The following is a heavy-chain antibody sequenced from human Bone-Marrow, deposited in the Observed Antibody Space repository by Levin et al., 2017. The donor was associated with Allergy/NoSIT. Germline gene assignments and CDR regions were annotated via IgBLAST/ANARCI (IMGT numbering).Heavy chain of an antibody. D-gene: IGHD2-2*01. J-gene: IGHJ4*02. CDR3: AKLRDTSCYRSFDY. V-gene: IGHV3-23*01. CDR2: FSGSDDNT. CDR1: GFSFSSYA. Sequence: GGSLRLSCAASGFSFSSYAMSWVRQAPGKGVEWVSLFSGSDDNTYYADSVRGRFTISRDNSKNTLYLQMNSLRVEDTAVYYCAKLRDTSCYRSFDYWGQGILVTVSS.